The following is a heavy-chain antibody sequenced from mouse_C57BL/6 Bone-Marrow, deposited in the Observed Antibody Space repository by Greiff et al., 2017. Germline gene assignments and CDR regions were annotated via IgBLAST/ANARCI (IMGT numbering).Heavy chain of an antibody. D-gene: IGHD2-3*01. J-gene: IGHJ2*01. CDR3: ARSDDGYYYFDY. V-gene: IGHV1-7*01. Sequence: VQGVESGAELVKPGASVKMSCKASGYTFTSYWMHWVKQRPGQGLEWIGYINPSTGYTEYNQKFKDKATLTADKSSSTTYMQLSSLTSEDSAVYYCARSDDGYYYFDYWGQGTTLTVSS. CDR1: GYTFTSYW. CDR2: INPSTGYT.